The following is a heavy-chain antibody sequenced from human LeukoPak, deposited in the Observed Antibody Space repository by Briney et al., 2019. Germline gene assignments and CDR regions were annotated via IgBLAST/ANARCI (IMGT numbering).Heavy chain of an antibody. D-gene: IGHD2-15*01. CDR1: GYRFTTYW. Sequence: GESLKISCKGSGYRFTTYWIGWVRQMPGRGLEWMGIIYPSDSDTRYSRSFQGQVTISVDKSISTAYLQWNSLKASDTAMYYCARDVGYCSGGSCYSDYWGQGTLVTVSS. CDR2: IYPSDSDT. J-gene: IGHJ4*02. V-gene: IGHV5-51*01. CDR3: ARDVGYCSGGSCYSDY.